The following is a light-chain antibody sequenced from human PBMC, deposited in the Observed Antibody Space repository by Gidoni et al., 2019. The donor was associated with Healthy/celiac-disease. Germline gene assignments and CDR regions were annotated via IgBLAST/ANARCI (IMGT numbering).Light chain of an antibody. CDR2: LGS. J-gene: IGKJ5*01. CDR3: MQALQTPIT. Sequence: DIVMTQTPLSLSVTPGQPASISCKSSQSLLHSNGYTYLDWYLQKPGQSPQLLIYLGSNRASGVPDRFSGSGSGTDFTLKISRVEAEDVGVYYCMQALQTPITFGQGTRLEIK. CDR1: QSLLHSNGYTY. V-gene: IGKV2-28*01.